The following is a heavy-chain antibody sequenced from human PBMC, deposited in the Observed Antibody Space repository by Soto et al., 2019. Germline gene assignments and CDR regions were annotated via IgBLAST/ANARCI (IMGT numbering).Heavy chain of an antibody. CDR3: ASGPIPQANLEWLLSPYYGMDV. Sequence: GASVKVSCKASGGTFSSYAISWVRQAPGQGLEWMGGIIPIFGTANYAQKYQGRVTITADESTSTAYMELSSLRSEDTAVFYCASGPIPQANLEWLLSPYYGMDVWGQGTTVTVSS. V-gene: IGHV1-69*13. CDR2: IIPIFGTA. D-gene: IGHD3-3*01. CDR1: GGTFSSYA. J-gene: IGHJ6*02.